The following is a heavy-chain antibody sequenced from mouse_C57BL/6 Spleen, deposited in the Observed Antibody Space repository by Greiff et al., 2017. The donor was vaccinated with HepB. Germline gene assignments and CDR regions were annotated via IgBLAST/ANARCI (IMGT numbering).Heavy chain of an antibody. CDR2: ISSGGDYI. CDR1: GFTFSSYA. CDR3: TREGLYYGHYFDY. Sequence: EVQVVESGEGLVKPGGSLKLSCAASGFTFSSYAMSWVRQTPEKRLEWVAYISSGGDYIYYADTVKGRFTISRDNARNTLYLQMSSLKSEDTAMYYCTREGLYYGHYFDYWGQGTTLTVSS. V-gene: IGHV5-9-1*02. D-gene: IGHD1-1*01. J-gene: IGHJ2*01.